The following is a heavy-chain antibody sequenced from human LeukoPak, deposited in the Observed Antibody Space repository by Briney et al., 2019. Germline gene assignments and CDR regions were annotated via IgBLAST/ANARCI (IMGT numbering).Heavy chain of an antibody. CDR2: ISWNSGII. V-gene: IGHV3-9*03. J-gene: IGHJ4*02. CDR1: GFTFDDYA. Sequence: GGSLRLSCATSGFTFDDYAMHWVRQGPGKGLEWVSGISWNSGIIAYANSVKGRFTISRDSAKKFVYLQMNSLTSEDMALYYCAKGRGYSNNQAIDYWGQGTLVTVS. CDR3: AKGRGYSNNQAIDY. D-gene: IGHD4-11*01.